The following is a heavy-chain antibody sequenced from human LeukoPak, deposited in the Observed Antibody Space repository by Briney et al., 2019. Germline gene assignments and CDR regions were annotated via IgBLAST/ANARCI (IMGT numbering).Heavy chain of an antibody. CDR1: GYTFTGYY. V-gene: IGHV1-2*02. Sequence: ASVKVSCKASGYTFTGYYIHWVRQAPGQGLEWMGWINPNSGDASYAQNLQGRVTMTRDTSISTAYMELSRLKSDDTAVYYCATGDYHGSGSFSPRPSDYWGQGTLVTVSS. J-gene: IGHJ4*02. D-gene: IGHD3-10*01. CDR3: ATGDYHGSGSFSPRPSDY. CDR2: INPNSGDA.